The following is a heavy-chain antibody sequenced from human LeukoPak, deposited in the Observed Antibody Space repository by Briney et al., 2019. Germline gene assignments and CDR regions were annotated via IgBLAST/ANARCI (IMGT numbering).Heavy chain of an antibody. V-gene: IGHV3-74*01. CDR2: IASDGSST. Sequence: HPGGSLRLSCAASGFTFSSYWMNWVRQAPGKGLVWVSRIASDGSSTTYADSVKGRFSISRDSAKNTLYLQMNSLRVEDTAVYYCARGRPHGNDYWGQGTLVTVSS. D-gene: IGHD4-23*01. J-gene: IGHJ4*02. CDR1: GFTFSSYW. CDR3: ARGRPHGNDY.